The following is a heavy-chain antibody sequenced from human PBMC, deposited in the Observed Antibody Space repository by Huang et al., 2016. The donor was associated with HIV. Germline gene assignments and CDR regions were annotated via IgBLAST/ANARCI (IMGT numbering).Heavy chain of an antibody. CDR2: VNHKGST. J-gene: IGHJ5*02. CDR1: GGSFSGSY. CDR3: AREVMITFGGPFDP. Sequence: QVHLEQWGAGLLKPSETLSLTCAVFGGSFSGSYWNWIRQSPGKGLEWIGQVNHKGSTDYNASLKSRATILVDTSKNQFSLKLSSVTAADTAVYYCAREVMITFGGPFDPWGQGTLVTVSS. D-gene: IGHD3-16*01. V-gene: IGHV4-34*01.